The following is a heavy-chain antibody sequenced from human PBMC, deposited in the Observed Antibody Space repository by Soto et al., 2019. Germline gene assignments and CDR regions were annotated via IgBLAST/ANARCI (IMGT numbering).Heavy chain of an antibody. V-gene: IGHV3-33*01. J-gene: IGHJ4*02. CDR1: GFTFSSYG. D-gene: IGHD2-15*01. Sequence: QVQLVESGGGVVQPGGSLRLSCAASGFTFSSYGMHWVRQAPGKGLEWVAVIWYDGSNKYYADSVKGRFTISRDNSKNTLYLQMNSLRAEDTAVYYCARNSLGYCSGGGCIGTYYFDYWGQGTLVTVSS. CDR3: ARNSLGYCSGGGCIGTYYFDY. CDR2: IWYDGSNK.